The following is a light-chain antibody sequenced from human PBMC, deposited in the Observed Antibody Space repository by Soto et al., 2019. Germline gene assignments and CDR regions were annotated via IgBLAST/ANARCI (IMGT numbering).Light chain of an antibody. CDR1: QSILYSSNTKNY. J-gene: IGKJ2*01. Sequence: DIVMTQSPDSLAVSLGERATINCKSSQSILYSSNTKNYLAWYQEQPGQPPKLLIYWASTRESGVPDRFSGAGSGTDFTLTISSLQAEDAAVYYCQQYYGPPHTFGQGTKLEIK. V-gene: IGKV4-1*01. CDR3: QQYYGPPHT. CDR2: WAS.